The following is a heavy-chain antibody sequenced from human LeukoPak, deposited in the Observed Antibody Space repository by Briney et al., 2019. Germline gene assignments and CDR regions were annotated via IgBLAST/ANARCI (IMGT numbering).Heavy chain of an antibody. D-gene: IGHD3-16*01. J-gene: IGHJ4*02. Sequence: RINSDGSSTSYADSVKGRFTISRDNSKNTLYLQMNSLRAEDTAVYYCARVGYDASYYFDYWGQGTLVTVSS. CDR3: ARVGYDASYYFDY. V-gene: IGHV3-74*01. CDR2: INSDGSST.